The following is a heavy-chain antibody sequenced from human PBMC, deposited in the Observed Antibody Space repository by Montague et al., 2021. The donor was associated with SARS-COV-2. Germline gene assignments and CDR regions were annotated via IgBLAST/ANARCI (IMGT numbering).Heavy chain of an antibody. Sequence: SETLSLPCTVSGDSITSIIHYWGWIRQPPGKGLEWIASIFYTGTIYYNPSLKSRVTMSLDTSKSQFSLNLTSVTAADTAVYFCARHPTTVTTFHWGQGSLVTVSS. V-gene: IGHV4-39*01. CDR3: ARHPTTVTTFH. D-gene: IGHD4-17*01. J-gene: IGHJ4*02. CDR1: GDSITSIIHY. CDR2: IFYTGTI.